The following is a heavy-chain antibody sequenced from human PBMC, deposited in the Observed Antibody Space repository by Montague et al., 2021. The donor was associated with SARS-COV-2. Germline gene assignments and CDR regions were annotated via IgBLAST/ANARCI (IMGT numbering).Heavy chain of an antibody. J-gene: IGHJ4*02. Sequence: SLRLSCAASGFTFSSFGMNQVRQAPGKGLEWVSYISDSSSTISYXDSXKGLFTISRDNAKNSLYLQMNSLRDEDTAVYYCARGIPYYGSGSYYAPGDYWGQGTLVTV. D-gene: IGHD3-10*01. CDR3: ARGIPYYGSGSYYAPGDY. V-gene: IGHV3-48*02. CDR2: ISDSSSTI. CDR1: GFTFSSFG.